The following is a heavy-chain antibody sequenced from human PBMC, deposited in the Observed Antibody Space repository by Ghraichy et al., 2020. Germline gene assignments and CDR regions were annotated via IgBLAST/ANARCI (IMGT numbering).Heavy chain of an antibody. CDR2: ISAYNGNT. CDR3: ARGTFGFGELSSFDY. Sequence: ASVKVSCKASGYTFTSYGISWVRQAPGQGLEWMGWISAYNGNTNYAQKLQGRVTMTTDTSTSTAYMELRSLRSDDTAVYYCARGTFGFGELSSFDYWGQGTLVTVSS. J-gene: IGHJ4*02. V-gene: IGHV1-18*04. CDR1: GYTFTSYG. D-gene: IGHD3-10*01.